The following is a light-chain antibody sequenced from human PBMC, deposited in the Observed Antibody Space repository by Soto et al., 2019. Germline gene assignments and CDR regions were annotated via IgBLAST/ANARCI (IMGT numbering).Light chain of an antibody. CDR3: HQCYSTPPWT. CDR2: GAS. V-gene: IGKV1-39*01. Sequence: DIQMTQSPSSLSASVGDRVTITCRASQSIRNYLNWYQQKPGKAPKLLIYGASSLQSGVPSRFSGSGSGTDFTLTITSLQPEDFATYYCHQCYSTPPWTFGQGTKVDIK. CDR1: QSIRNY. J-gene: IGKJ1*01.